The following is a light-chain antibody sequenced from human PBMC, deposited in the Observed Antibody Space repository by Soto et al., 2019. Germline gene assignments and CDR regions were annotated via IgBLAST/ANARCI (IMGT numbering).Light chain of an antibody. CDR3: QQSYSTPYT. J-gene: IGKJ2*01. Sequence: DIQMTQSPSSLSASVGDRVTIICRARQSISSYLNWYQEKPGKAPKLLIYAASSLQSGVPSRFSGSGSGTDFTLTINSLQPEDFATYYCQQSYSTPYTFGQGTKLEIK. CDR2: AAS. CDR1: QSISSY. V-gene: IGKV1-39*01.